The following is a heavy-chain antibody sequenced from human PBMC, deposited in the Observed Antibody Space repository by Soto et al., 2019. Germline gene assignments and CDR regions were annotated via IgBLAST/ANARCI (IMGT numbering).Heavy chain of an antibody. CDR1: GGSVSSGSYY. V-gene: IGHV4-61*01. J-gene: IGHJ4*02. CDR2: IYYSGST. D-gene: IGHD2-21*02. CDR3: ARDYGGNSPYFDY. Sequence: QVQLQESGPGLVKPSETLSLTCTVSGGSVSSGSYYWSWIRQPPGKGLEWIGYIYYSGSTNNNPSLKSRVTISVDTSKNQFSLKLSSVTAADTAVYYCARDYGGNSPYFDYWGQGTLVTVSS.